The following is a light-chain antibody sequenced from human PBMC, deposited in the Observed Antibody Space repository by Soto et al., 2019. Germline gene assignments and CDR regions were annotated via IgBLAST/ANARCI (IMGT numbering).Light chain of an antibody. J-gene: IGLJ1*01. CDR2: EVS. CDR3: SSYTTTSTYD. CDR1: SSDVGGYNY. V-gene: IGLV2-14*01. Sequence: QSALTQPASVSGSPGQAITISCTGTSSDVGGYNYVSWYQEHPGKAPKLMIYEVSNRPSGVSNRFSGSKSGNTASLTISGLQPEDEADYYCSSYTTTSTYDFGTGTKVTVL.